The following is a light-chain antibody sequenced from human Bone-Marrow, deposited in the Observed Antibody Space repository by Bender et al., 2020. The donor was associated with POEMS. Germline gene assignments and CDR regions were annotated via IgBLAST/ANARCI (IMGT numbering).Light chain of an antibody. J-gene: IGLJ3*02. CDR2: YDD. V-gene: IGLV1-36*01. CDR1: SSNIGNHG. Sequence: QSVVTQPPSLSEAPRQRVTISCSGSSSNIGNHGVNWYQQLPGEAPKLLIYYDDLLTPGVSDRFAASKSGPSASLAISELQSEDEALSYCSAWDDSLSGWVFGGGTKLTVL. CDR3: SAWDDSLSGWV.